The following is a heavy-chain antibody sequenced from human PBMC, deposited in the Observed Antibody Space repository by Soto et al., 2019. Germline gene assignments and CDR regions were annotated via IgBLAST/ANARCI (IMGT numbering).Heavy chain of an antibody. V-gene: IGHV4-61*01. CDR2: IYYSGST. J-gene: IGHJ4*02. Sequence: SETLSLTCTVSGGSVSSGSYYWSWIRQPPGKGLEWIGYIYYSGSTNYNPSLKSRVTISVDTSKNQFSLKLSSVTAADTAVYYCASGPGYYFDYWGQGTLVTVLL. D-gene: IGHD3-10*01. CDR1: GGSVSSGSYY. CDR3: ASGPGYYFDY.